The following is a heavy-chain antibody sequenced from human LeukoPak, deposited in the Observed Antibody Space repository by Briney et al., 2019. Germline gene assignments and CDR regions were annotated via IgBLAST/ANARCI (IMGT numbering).Heavy chain of an antibody. CDR3: ARHTDIAALSSLNY. CDR1: GGSFSGYY. V-gene: IGHV4-59*08. Sequence: PSETLSLTCAVYGGSFSGYYWSWIRQTPGKGLEWIGDSYYSGSTNYNPSLKSRVTISVDTSKNQFSLKLSSVTAADTAVYYCARHTDIAALSSLNYWGQGTLVTVSS. CDR2: SYYSGST. J-gene: IGHJ4*02. D-gene: IGHD6-13*01.